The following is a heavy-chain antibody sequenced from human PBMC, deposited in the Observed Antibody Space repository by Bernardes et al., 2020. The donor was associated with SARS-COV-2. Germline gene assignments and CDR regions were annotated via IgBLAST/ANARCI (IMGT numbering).Heavy chain of an antibody. CDR3: ARGGEDSDYGLEDAFDI. D-gene: IGHD5-12*01. Sequence: SVKVSCKASGGTFRYYAIIWVRQAPGQGLEWMGGIIPFFGTANYAQKFEGRVTITADESTRTVYLEVSSLRSEDTAVYYCARGGEDSDYGLEDAFDIWGQGTMVTVSS. CDR2: IIPFFGTA. V-gene: IGHV1-69*13. CDR1: GGTFRYYA. J-gene: IGHJ3*02.